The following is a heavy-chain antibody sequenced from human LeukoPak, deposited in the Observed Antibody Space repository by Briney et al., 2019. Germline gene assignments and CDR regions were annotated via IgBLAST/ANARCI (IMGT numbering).Heavy chain of an antibody. CDR1: GASISSLY. J-gene: IGHJ1*01. V-gene: IGHV4-59*01. CDR3: ASESRQLGN. CDR2: ISNSGSP. D-gene: IGHD1-1*01. Sequence: SETLSLTCTVSGASISSLYWSWIRQPPGRGLEWIGFISNSGSPTYNPSLNSRVTISLDTSKNQSSLKVNYVTAADTAVYYCASESRQLGNWGQGTLGTVSS.